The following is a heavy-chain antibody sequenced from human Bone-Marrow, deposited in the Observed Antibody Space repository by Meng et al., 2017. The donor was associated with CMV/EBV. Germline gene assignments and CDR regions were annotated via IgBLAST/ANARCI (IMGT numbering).Heavy chain of an antibody. CDR3: ARASSLGVAFDI. J-gene: IGHJ3*02. Sequence: GESLKISCAASGFTFSSYGMHWVRQAPGKGLEWVAFIRYDGSNKYYADSVKGRFTISRDNSKNTLYLQMNSLRAEDTAVYYCARASSLGVAFDIWGQGTMVTVSS. CDR1: GFTFSSYG. V-gene: IGHV3-30*02. D-gene: IGHD3-16*01. CDR2: IRYDGSNK.